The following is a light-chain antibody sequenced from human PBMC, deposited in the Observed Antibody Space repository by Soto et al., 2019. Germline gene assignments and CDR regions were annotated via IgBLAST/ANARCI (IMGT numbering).Light chain of an antibody. V-gene: IGKV1-27*01. Sequence: DVQMTQSPSSLSAFVGDRVTITCRASQGIAPYLAWFQQKPGKVPKLLIYATSTLQSEVHSRFSGSGSGTDFTLTINSLQPEDVGTYYCQKYNSAPLTFGGGTKVEIK. J-gene: IGKJ4*01. CDR2: ATS. CDR3: QKYNSAPLT. CDR1: QGIAPY.